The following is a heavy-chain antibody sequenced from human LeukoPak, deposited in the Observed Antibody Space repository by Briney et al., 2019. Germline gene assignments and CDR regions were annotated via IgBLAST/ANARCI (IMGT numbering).Heavy chain of an antibody. J-gene: IGHJ6*03. CDR2: IYYSGST. D-gene: IGHD6-19*01. CDR3: ARAVAVASCYYIMDV. CDR1: GGSISSYY. V-gene: IGHV4-59*01. Sequence: SETLSLTCTVSGGSISSYYWSWIRQPPGKGLEWIGYIYYSGSTTYNPSLKSRVTILVDTAKTQFSLKLSSVTAADTAVSYCARAVAVASCYYIMDVWGKGTTVTVSS.